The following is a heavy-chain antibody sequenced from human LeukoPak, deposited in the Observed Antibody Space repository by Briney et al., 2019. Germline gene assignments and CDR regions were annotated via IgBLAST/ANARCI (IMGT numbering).Heavy chain of an antibody. CDR2: INPNSGDT. CDR1: GYTFTGYY. Sequence: ASVKVSCKASGYTFTGYYIHWVRQAPGQGLEWMGWINPNSGDTNYAQKFQGRVTMTRDKSISTAYMELSRLRSDDTAVYYCARDPSAWIAAGDAIDYWGQGTLVTVSS. V-gene: IGHV1-2*02. CDR3: ARDPSAWIAAGDAIDY. D-gene: IGHD6-13*01. J-gene: IGHJ4*02.